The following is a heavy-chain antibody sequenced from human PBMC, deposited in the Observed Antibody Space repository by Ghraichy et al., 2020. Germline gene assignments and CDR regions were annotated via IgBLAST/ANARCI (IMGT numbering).Heavy chain of an antibody. V-gene: IGHV4-59*01. Sequence: TLSLTCTVSGGSISSNYWSWIRQPPGKGLEWIGYIYYSGSANYNPSLKSRVTISIDTSKNQFSLKLSSVTAADTAVYYCARDSDYDILTGLIAFDIWGQGTMVTVSS. J-gene: IGHJ3*02. CDR2: IYYSGSA. CDR3: ARDSDYDILTGLIAFDI. CDR1: GGSISSNY. D-gene: IGHD3-9*01.